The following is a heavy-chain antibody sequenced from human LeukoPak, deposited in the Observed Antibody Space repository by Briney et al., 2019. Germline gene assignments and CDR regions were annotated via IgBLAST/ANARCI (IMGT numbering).Heavy chain of an antibody. CDR2: IKEDGSEI. D-gene: IGHD5-18*01. J-gene: IGHJ4*02. CDR3: ARGYTCGY. CDR1: GFTFSTYW. V-gene: IGHV3-7*04. Sequence: GGSLRLSCAASGFTFSTYWMSWVRQAPGQGLEWLANIKEDGSEINYADSGRGRFTISRDNAKNSLYLQMNSLRAEDTAVYYCARGYTCGYWGQGTLVIVSS.